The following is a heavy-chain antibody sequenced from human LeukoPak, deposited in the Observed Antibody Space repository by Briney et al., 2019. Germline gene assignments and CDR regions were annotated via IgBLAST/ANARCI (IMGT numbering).Heavy chain of an antibody. CDR2: IWYDGSNK. Sequence: GGSLRLSCAASGFTFSSYGMHWVRQAPGKGLEWVAVIWYDGSNKYYADSVKGRFTISRDNSKNTLYLQMNSPRAEDTAVYYCAREGVPHGDYPYYFDYWGQGTLVTVSS. D-gene: IGHD4-17*01. CDR1: GFTFSSYG. CDR3: AREGVPHGDYPYYFDY. V-gene: IGHV3-33*01. J-gene: IGHJ4*02.